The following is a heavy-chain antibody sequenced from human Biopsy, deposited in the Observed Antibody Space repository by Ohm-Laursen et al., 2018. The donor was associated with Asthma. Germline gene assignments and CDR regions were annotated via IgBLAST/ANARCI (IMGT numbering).Heavy chain of an antibody. CDR3: ARVASYGDVYFGIDV. V-gene: IGHV4-30-4*01. D-gene: IGHD4-17*01. CDR1: GAYIGSRDHH. J-gene: IGHJ6*02. CDR2: VFWSGTT. Sequence: SETLSPTCTVGGAYIGSRDHHWSWIRQSPGTGMEWIGFVFWSGTTHYNRSLERRLSISIDTTRNEFSMTLRSVTAADTAVYFCARVASYGDVYFGIDVWGPGSTVSV.